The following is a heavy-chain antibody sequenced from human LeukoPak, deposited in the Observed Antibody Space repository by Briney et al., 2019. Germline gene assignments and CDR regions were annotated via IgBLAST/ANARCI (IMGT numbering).Heavy chain of an antibody. Sequence: PGGSLRLSCAASGFTFSSYWMHWVRQAPGKGLVWVSLINSDGSSTIYADSVKGRFTISRDNAKNTLYLQMNSLRAEDTAVSYCARDLTIFGVVNDAFDIWGQGTMVTVSS. V-gene: IGHV3-74*01. CDR1: GFTFSSYW. CDR2: INSDGSST. J-gene: IGHJ3*02. D-gene: IGHD3-3*01. CDR3: ARDLTIFGVVNDAFDI.